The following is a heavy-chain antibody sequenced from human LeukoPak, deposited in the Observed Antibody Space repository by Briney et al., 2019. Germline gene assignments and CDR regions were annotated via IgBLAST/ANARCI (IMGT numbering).Heavy chain of an antibody. Sequence: PGGSLRLSCAASGFTFSSYEMNWVRQAPGKGLEWVSYISSSGSTIYYADSVKGRFTISRDNAKNSLYLQMNSLRAEDTAVYYCAADLGSYCGGDCYSHWGQGTLVTVSS. CDR3: AADLGSYCGGDCYSH. CDR1: GFTFSSYE. J-gene: IGHJ4*02. V-gene: IGHV3-48*03. D-gene: IGHD2-21*02. CDR2: ISSSGSTI.